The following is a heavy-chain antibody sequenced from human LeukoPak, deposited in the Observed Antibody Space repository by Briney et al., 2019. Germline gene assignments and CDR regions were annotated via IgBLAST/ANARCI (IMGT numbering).Heavy chain of an antibody. D-gene: IGHD3-10*02. J-gene: IGHJ6*04. Sequence: PGGSLRLSCAASGFTFSNYAMNWVRQAPGKGLEWVSYISSSGSTIYYADSVKGRFTISRDNAKNSLHLQMNSLRAEDTAVYYCAELGITMIGGVWGKGTTVTISS. CDR1: GFTFSNYA. V-gene: IGHV3-48*03. CDR2: ISSSGSTI. CDR3: AELGITMIGGV.